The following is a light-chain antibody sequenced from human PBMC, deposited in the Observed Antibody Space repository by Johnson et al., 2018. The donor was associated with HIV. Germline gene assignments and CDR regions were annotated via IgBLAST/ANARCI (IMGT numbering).Light chain of an antibody. CDR2: DNN. CDR3: GTWDSSLSVYV. J-gene: IGLJ1*01. CDR1: SSNIGNNY. Sequence: QSVLTQPPSVSAAPGQKVTISCSGSSSNIGNNYVSWYQHLPGTAPKLLIYDNNQRPSGIPDRFSVSKSGTSATLGITGLQTGDEADYYCGTWDSSLSVYVFGTGTEVTVL. V-gene: IGLV1-51*01.